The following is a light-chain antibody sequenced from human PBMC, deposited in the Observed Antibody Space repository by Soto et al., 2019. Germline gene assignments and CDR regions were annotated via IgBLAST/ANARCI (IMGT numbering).Light chain of an antibody. CDR3: SAYTGSSTLV. V-gene: IGLV1-40*01. CDR1: SSNIGANYD. Sequence: QSVLTQPPSVSGAPGQRVTISCTGSSSNIGANYDVHWYQQLPGTAPKLLIYAASFRPSGVPDRFSGSKSGNTASLTISGLQAEDEADYYCSAYTGSSTLVFGGGTQLTVL. J-gene: IGLJ3*02. CDR2: AAS.